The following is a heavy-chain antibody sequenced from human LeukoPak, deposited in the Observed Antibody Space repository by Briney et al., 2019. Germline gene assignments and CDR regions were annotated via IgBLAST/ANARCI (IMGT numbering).Heavy chain of an antibody. D-gene: IGHD3-9*01. J-gene: IGHJ4*02. Sequence: ASVKVSCKASGYTFTNYDINWVRQATGQGLEWMGRIIPILGIANYAQKFQGRVTITADKSTSTAYMELSSLRSEDTAVYYCARDGAAYYDILTGYFYFDYWGQGTLVTVSS. CDR3: ARDGAAYYDILTGYFYFDY. CDR1: GYTFTNYD. CDR2: IIPILGIA. V-gene: IGHV1-69*04.